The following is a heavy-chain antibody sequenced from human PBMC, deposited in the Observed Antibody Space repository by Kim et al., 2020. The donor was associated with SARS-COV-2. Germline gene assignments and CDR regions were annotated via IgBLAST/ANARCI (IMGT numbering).Heavy chain of an antibody. CDR3: ARARNYDVWKHPYYFDY. V-gene: IGHV3-66*01. Sequence: VKGRFTISRDNSKNTLYLQMNSLRAEDTAVYYCARARNYDVWKHPYYFDYWGQGTLVTVSS. J-gene: IGHJ4*02. D-gene: IGHD3-3*01.